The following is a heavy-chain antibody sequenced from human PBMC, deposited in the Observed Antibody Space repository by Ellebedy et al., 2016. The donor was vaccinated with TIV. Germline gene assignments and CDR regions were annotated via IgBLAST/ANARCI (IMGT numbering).Heavy chain of an antibody. CDR3: ARRNPSGYDPFFDY. D-gene: IGHD5-12*01. Sequence: GGSLRLSCAASGFTFSNYWMHWVRQAPGKGLVWVSHINSDGSGTIYADSVEGRFTISRDNAKNTLYLQMNSLRAEDTAVYYCARRNPSGYDPFFDYWGQGILVTVSS. V-gene: IGHV3-74*01. J-gene: IGHJ4*02. CDR2: INSDGSGT. CDR1: GFTFSNYW.